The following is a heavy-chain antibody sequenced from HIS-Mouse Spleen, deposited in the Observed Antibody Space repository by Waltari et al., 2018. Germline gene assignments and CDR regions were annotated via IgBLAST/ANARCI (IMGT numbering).Heavy chain of an antibody. V-gene: IGHV4-39*07. Sequence: QLQLQESGPGLVKPSETLSLTCSVSGGSISSSRYYRGRLRQPPGRGLEWIGSIYYSGSTYYNPSLKSRVTISVDTSKNQFSLKLSSVTAADTAVYYCAREIPYSSSWYDWYFDLWGRGTLVTVSS. CDR3: AREIPYSSSWYDWYFDL. D-gene: IGHD6-13*01. CDR2: IYYSGST. CDR1: GGSISSSRYY. J-gene: IGHJ2*01.